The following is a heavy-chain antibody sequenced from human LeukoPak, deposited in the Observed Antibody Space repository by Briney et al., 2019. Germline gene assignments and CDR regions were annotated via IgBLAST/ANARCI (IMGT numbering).Heavy chain of an antibody. V-gene: IGHV1-18*01. D-gene: IGHD6-13*01. J-gene: IGHJ5*02. CDR2: ISTYNGNT. CDR3: ARVWSIAAAGTRWFDP. CDR1: GYTFTSYG. Sequence: ASVKVSCKASGYTFTSYGISWVRQARGQGLEWMGWISTYNGNTNYAQKLQGRVTMTTDTSTSTAYMELRSLRSDDTAVYYCARVWSIAAAGTRWFDPWGQGTLVTVSS.